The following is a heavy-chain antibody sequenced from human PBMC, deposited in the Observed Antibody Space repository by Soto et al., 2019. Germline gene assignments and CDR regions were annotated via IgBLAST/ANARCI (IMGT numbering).Heavy chain of an antibody. CDR1: GGSVSSNDYS. CDR2: IYSHDDT. V-gene: IGHV4-39*01. CDR3: VRLNGYCVSTNCRGYYGMDV. D-gene: IGHD2-2*03. Sequence: QLQLQESGPGLVKPSETLSLTCTVSGGSVSSNDYSWGWVRQSPGKGLEWIGAIYSHDDTHYNPSLLSRGTISVDTAKNEFSWRLNSVTAADTAVYYCVRLNGYCVSTNCRGYYGMDVWGQGTTVTVSS. J-gene: IGHJ6*02.